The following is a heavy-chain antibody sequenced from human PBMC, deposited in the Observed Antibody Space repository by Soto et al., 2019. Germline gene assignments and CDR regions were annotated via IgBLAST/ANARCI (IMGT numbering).Heavy chain of an antibody. CDR2: INPNSGGT. Sequence: GASLKVSCKPSGYTFTAYYMHWVRQAPGQGLEWMGWINPNSGGTNYAQKFQGWVTITRDTSISTAYMELSRLRSDDTAVYYCARAKVGATTYYYYGMDVWGQGTTVTVSS. J-gene: IGHJ6*02. V-gene: IGHV1-2*04. CDR1: GYTFTAYY. D-gene: IGHD1-26*01. CDR3: ARAKVGATTYYYYGMDV.